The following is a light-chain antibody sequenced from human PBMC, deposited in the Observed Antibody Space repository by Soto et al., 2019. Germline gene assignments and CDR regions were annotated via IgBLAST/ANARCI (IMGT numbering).Light chain of an antibody. CDR2: WAS. V-gene: IGKV4-1*01. CDR1: QILLFSSSKKYC. Sequence: KCSVTCKSSQILLFSSSKKYCLVWYQQKPRQPPKLLIYWASTRASGVPDRFIGDASGTDFTLTICGLQPADVAPYLCKKYSPPPALIFAGGTKLDI. CDR3: KKYSPPPALI. J-gene: IGKJ4*01.